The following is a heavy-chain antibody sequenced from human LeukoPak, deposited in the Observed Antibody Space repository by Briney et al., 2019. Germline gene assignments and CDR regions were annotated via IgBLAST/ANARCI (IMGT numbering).Heavy chain of an antibody. D-gene: IGHD3-22*01. Sequence: SEPLSLTCTVSGGSISSSSYYWGWIRQPPGKGLEWIGSIYYSGSTYYNPSLKSRVTISVDTSKNQFSLKLSSVTAADTAVYYCARHDSSGYYIFDYWGQGTLVTVSS. J-gene: IGHJ4*02. V-gene: IGHV4-39*01. CDR3: ARHDSSGYYIFDY. CDR2: IYYSGST. CDR1: GGSISSSSYY.